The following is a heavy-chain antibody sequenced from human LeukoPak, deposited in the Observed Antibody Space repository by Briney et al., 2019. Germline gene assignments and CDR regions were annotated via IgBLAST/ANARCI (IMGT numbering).Heavy chain of an antibody. CDR2: MNPNSGNT. Sequence: GSVKVSCKASGYTFTSYDINRVRQATGQGLEWMGWMNPNSGNTGYAQKFQGRVTITRNTSISTAYMELSSLRSEDTAVYYCARDYGDYFDYWGQGTLVTVSS. J-gene: IGHJ4*02. CDR1: GYTFTSYD. D-gene: IGHD4-17*01. V-gene: IGHV1-8*03. CDR3: ARDYGDYFDY.